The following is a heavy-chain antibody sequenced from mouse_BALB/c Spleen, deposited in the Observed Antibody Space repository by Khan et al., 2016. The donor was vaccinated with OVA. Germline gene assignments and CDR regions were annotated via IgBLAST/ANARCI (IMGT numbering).Heavy chain of an antibody. D-gene: IGHD2-3*01. CDR1: GFTFSNFW. Sequence: EVKLEESGGGLVQPGGSMKLSCVASGFTFSNFWMNWVRQSPEKGLEWVAEIRLKSNNYATHYAESVKGRFTISRADSKSSVYLQMKNLRAEDTGIYYGSRPGGYYAWFAYWGQGTLVTVSA. J-gene: IGHJ3*01. V-gene: IGHV6-6*02. CDR2: IRLKSNNYAT. CDR3: SRPGGYYAWFAY.